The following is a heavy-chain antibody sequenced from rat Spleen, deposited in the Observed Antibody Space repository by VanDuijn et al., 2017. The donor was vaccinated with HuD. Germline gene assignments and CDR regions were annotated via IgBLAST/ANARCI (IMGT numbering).Heavy chain of an antibody. V-gene: IGHV2-15*01. CDR2: IWGDGST. CDR1: GFSLISYT. CDR3: ARTYGGYTSHWFAY. J-gene: IGHJ3*01. Sequence: QVQLKESGPGLVQPSQTLSLPCTVPGFSLISYTVTLFRHPPGKGLAWMGGIWGDGSTNYNSALKYRLNISRDTSKSQVFLKVNSLQTEDTAIYFCARTYGGYTSHWFAYWGQGTLVTVSS. D-gene: IGHD1-11*01.